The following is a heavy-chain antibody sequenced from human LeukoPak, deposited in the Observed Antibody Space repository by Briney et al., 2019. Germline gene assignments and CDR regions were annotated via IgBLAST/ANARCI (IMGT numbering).Heavy chain of an antibody. CDR3: AKDTVTTNVPCTFDI. Sequence: GRSLRLSCAASGFTFDDYAMHWVRQASGKGLEWVSGISWNSGSIGYADSVKGRFTISRDNSKNTLYLQMNSLRAEDTAVYYCAKDTVTTNVPCTFDIWGQGTMVTVSS. CDR2: ISWNSGSI. CDR1: GFTFDDYA. J-gene: IGHJ3*02. V-gene: IGHV3-9*01. D-gene: IGHD4-11*01.